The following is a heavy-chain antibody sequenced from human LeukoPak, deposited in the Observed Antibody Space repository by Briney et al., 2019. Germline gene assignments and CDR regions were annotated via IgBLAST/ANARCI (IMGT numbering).Heavy chain of an antibody. J-gene: IGHJ6*02. V-gene: IGHV3-9*01. Sequence: PGRSLRLSCAASGFTFDDYAMHWVRQAPGKGLEWVSGISWNSGSIGYADSVKGRFTISRDNAKNSLYLQMNSLRAEDTALYYCAKSMATILGGYYYYYGMDVWGQGTTVTVSS. CDR3: AKSMATILGGYYYYYGMDV. CDR2: ISWNSGSI. D-gene: IGHD5-24*01. CDR1: GFTFDDYA.